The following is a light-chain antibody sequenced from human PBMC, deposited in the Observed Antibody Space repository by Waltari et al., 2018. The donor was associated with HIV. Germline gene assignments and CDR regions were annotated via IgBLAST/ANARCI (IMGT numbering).Light chain of an antibody. V-gene: IGKV3-11*01. CDR3: QQRSNF. J-gene: IGKJ4*01. CDR2: DAS. CDR1: QSVSSY. Sequence: IVLTQSPATLSLSPGERATLSCRASQSVSSYLAWYQQKPGQAPRLLIYDASNRATGIPARFSGSGSGTDFTLTISSLEPEDFAVYYCQQRSNFFGGGTKVEIK.